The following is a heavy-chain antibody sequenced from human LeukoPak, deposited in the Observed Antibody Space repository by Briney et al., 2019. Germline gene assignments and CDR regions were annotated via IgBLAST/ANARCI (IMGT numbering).Heavy chain of an antibody. D-gene: IGHD5-24*01. V-gene: IGHV3-33*01. Sequence: QAGRSLRLSCAASGFTFSSFGMHWVRQAPGKGLEWVAVIWYDASDRYYADSVKGRFTISRDNSKNTLFLQMNSLRDDDTAVYYCVRGVGVSRFNYFDPWGQGTLVVVSS. J-gene: IGHJ5*02. CDR1: GFTFSSFG. CDR2: IWYDASDR. CDR3: VRGVGVSRFNYFDP.